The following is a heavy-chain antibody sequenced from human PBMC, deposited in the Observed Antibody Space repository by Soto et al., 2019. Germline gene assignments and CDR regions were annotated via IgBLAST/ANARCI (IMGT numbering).Heavy chain of an antibody. CDR3: AKSRGEGIAAADSGDY. J-gene: IGHJ4*02. V-gene: IGHV3-30*18. D-gene: IGHD6-13*01. Sequence: QVQLVESGGGVVQPGRSLRLSCAASGFTFSSYGMHWVRQAPGKGLEWVAVISYDGSNKYYADSVKGRFTISRDNSKNTLYLQMNSLRAEDTAVYYCAKSRGEGIAAADSGDYWGQGTLVTGSS. CDR2: ISYDGSNK. CDR1: GFTFSSYG.